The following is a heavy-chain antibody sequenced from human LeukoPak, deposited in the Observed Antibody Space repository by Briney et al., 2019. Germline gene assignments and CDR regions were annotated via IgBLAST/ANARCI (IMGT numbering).Heavy chain of an antibody. D-gene: IGHD2-15*01. CDR3: ARAVVVAATVKWFDP. CDR1: GGSISSGGYY. J-gene: IGHJ5*02. CDR2: IYYSGST. V-gene: IGHV4-31*03. Sequence: PSETLSLTCTVSGGSISSGGYYWSWIRQHPGKGLEWIGYIYYSGSTYYNPSLKSRVTISVDTSKNQFSLKLSSVTAADTAVYYCARAVVVAATVKWFDPWGQGTLVTVSS.